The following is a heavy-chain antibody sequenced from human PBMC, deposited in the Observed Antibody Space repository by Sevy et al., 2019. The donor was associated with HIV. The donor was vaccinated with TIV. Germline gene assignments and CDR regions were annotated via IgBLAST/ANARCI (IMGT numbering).Heavy chain of an antibody. V-gene: IGHV3-53*01. CDR3: ARETRYGGNSPSLFDY. CDR1: GFTVSSNY. D-gene: IGHD4-17*01. J-gene: IGHJ4*02. Sequence: GGSLRLSCAASGFTVSSNYMSWVRQAPGKGLEWVSVIYRGGSTYYADSVKGRFTISRDNSKNTLYLQMNSLRAEDTAVYYCARETRYGGNSPSLFDYWGQGTLVTVSS. CDR2: IYRGGST.